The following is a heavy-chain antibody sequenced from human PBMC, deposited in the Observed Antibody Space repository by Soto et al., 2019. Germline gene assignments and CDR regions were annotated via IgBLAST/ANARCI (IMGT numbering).Heavy chain of an antibody. CDR2: INPNSGGT. Sequence: GASVKVSCKASGYTFTGYYMHWVRQAPGQGLEWMGWINPNSGGTNYAQKFQGRVTMTRDTSIGTAYMELSRLRSDDTAVYYCARGGPKLGYCSSTSCYWEEYYFDYWGRGTLVTVSS. CDR1: GYTFTGYY. V-gene: IGHV1-2*02. CDR3: ARGGPKLGYCSSTSCYWEEYYFDY. J-gene: IGHJ4*02. D-gene: IGHD2-2*01.